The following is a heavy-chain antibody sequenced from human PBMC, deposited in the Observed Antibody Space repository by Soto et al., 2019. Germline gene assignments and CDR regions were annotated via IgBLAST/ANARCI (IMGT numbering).Heavy chain of an antibody. CDR1: GFTFTTYA. D-gene: IGHD2-2*01. J-gene: IGHJ6*02. CDR3: AKDTKYCSSTSCYGEYYYYYGMDV. Sequence: GGSLRLSCAASGFTFTTYAMNWVRQAPGKGLEWVSAISGGGGSTYYEDSGGGRFTISRDNFKNTLYLQMSSLSAEDTAVYYCAKDTKYCSSTSCYGEYYYYYGMDVWGQGTTVTVSS. V-gene: IGHV3-23*01. CDR2: ISGGGGST.